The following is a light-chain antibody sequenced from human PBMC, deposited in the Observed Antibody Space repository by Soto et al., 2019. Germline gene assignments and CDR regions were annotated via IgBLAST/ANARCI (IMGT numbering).Light chain of an antibody. J-gene: IGKJ1*01. Sequence: EIVLTQSPGALSLSPGERATLSCGSSQTVTSNYLALYQQKPGQAPRLLIFGASIRVTGIPDRFIGSGSGTDFTLTISRLEPEDFAVYYCQHYVTSLTTFGQGTKVDIK. CDR1: QTVTSNY. CDR2: GAS. CDR3: QHYVTSLTT. V-gene: IGKV3-20*01.